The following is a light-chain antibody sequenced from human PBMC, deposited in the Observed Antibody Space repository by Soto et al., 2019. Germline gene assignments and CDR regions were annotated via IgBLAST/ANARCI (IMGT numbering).Light chain of an antibody. Sequence: QSALTQPPSVSGSPGQSVTISCTGTSSDVGSYNRVSWYQQTPGTAPKLLIYEVSDRPSGVPDRFSGPKSGNTASLTISGLKAEDEADYYCNLYTSSSTVIFGGGTKLTVL. J-gene: IGLJ2*01. CDR1: SSDVGSYNR. CDR3: NLYTSSSTVI. CDR2: EVS. V-gene: IGLV2-18*01.